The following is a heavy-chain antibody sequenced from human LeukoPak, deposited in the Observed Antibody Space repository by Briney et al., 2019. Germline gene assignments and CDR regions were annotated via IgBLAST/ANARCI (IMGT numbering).Heavy chain of an antibody. D-gene: IGHD3-3*01. V-gene: IGHV3-7*01. CDR2: IKQDGSEK. J-gene: IGHJ4*02. CDR1: GFTFSSYW. CDR3: ARAIGIWSGYSY. Sequence: GGSQRLSCAASGFTFSSYWMSWVRQAPGKGLEWVADIKQDGSEKNYVYSVKGRFTISRDNAKNSLYLQMNSLRAEDTAVYYCARAIGIWSGYSYWGQGTLVTVSS.